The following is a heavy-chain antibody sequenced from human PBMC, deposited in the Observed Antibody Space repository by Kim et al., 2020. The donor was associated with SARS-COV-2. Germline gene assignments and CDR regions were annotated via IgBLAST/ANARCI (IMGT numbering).Heavy chain of an antibody. J-gene: IGHJ4*02. CDR1: GFTFSTYW. Sequence: GGSLRLSCAASGFTFSTYWMHWVRQAPGKGLVWVSHINTDGSTTNYADSVKGRFSISRDNGKNTVYLQINSLRAEDTAIYYCARGGSHTPMAHEYWSEGTLATVSS. CDR3: ARGGSHTPMAHEY. D-gene: IGHD5-18*01. V-gene: IGHV3-74*01. CDR2: INTDGSTT.